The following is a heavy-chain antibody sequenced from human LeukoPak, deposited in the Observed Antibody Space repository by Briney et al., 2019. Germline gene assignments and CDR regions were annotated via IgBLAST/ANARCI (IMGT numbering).Heavy chain of an antibody. CDR3: ARVRIGCYFDL. V-gene: IGHV3-53*04. J-gene: IGHJ2*01. CDR1: GFTVSINY. CDR2: IYSGGST. Sequence: GGSLRLSCAASGFTVSINYMSWVRQAPGKGLEWVSIIYSGGSTFYADSVKGRFTISGRNSKNTLDLQMNPLRAEDTAVYYCARVRIGCYFDLWGRGTLVTVSS. D-gene: IGHD2-15*01.